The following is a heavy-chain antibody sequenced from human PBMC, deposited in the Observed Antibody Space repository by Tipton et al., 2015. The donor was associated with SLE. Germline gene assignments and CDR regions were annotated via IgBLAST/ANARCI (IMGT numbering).Heavy chain of an antibody. V-gene: IGHV4-34*01. CDR2: INHSGST. J-gene: IGHJ4*02. CDR1: GGSFSGYY. CDR3: ARRAVGLTLDY. Sequence: LRLSCAVYGGSFSGYYWSWIRQPPGKGLEWIGEINHSGSTNYNPSLKSRVTISVDTSKNQFSLKLSSVTAADTAVYYCARRAVGLTLDYWGQGTLVTVSS. D-gene: IGHD4/OR15-4a*01.